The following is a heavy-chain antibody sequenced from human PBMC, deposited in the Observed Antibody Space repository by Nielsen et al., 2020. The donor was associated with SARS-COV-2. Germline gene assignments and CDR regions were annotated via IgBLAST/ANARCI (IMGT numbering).Heavy chain of an antibody. J-gene: IGHJ4*02. CDR2: VNQDGGEK. CDR3: ASSHYYYDSSGYYGY. V-gene: IGHV3-7*03. CDR1: GFTFSSFW. D-gene: IGHD3-22*01. Sequence: GGSLRLSCDASGFTFSSFWMTWVRQAPGKGLEWVANVNQDGGEKYFVDSVKGRFTISRDNAKNSLYLQMNSLRAEDTAVYYCASSHYYYDSSGYYGYWGQGTLVTVSS.